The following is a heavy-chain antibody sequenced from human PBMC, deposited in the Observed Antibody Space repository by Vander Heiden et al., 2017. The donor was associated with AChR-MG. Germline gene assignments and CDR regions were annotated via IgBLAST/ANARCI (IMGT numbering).Heavy chain of an antibody. D-gene: IGHD6-19*01. CDR3: ARVSPSIAVAAYYYYYMDV. J-gene: IGHJ6*03. CDR2: INPNSGGT. CDR1: GYTFTGYY. Sequence: QVQLVQSGAEVKKPGASVKVSCKASGYTFTGYYMHWVRQAPGQGLEWMGWINPNSGGTNYAQKFQGRVTMTRDTSISTAYMELSRLRSDDTAVYYCARVSPSIAVAAYYYYYMDVWGKGTTVTVSS. V-gene: IGHV1-2*02.